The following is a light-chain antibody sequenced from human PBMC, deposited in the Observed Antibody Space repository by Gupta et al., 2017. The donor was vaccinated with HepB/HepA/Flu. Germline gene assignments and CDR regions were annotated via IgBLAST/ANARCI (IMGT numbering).Light chain of an antibody. CDR1: QSVSSY. Sequence: EIVLTPSPATLSLSPGERATLSRRASQSVSSYLAWYQQKPGQAPRLLIYDASNRATGIPDRFSGSGEGKDFTLTSSSREHEDFAVYYWQQRSNWQTFGQGTRLEIK. J-gene: IGKJ5*01. CDR3: QQRSNWQT. V-gene: IGKV3-11*01. CDR2: DAS.